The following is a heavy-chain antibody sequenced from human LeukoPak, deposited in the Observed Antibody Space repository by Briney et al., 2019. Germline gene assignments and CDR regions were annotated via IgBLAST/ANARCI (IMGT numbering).Heavy chain of an antibody. CDR3: ARSPYYCGGDCYSEYYYYGMDV. CDR2: IWYDGSNK. J-gene: IGHJ6*02. CDR1: GFTFSSYG. Sequence: RGSLRLSCAASGFTFSSYGMHWVRQAPGKGLEWVAVIWYDGSNKYYADSVKGRFTISRDNSKNTLYLQMNSLRAEDTAVYYCARSPYYCGGDCYSEYYYYGMDVWGQGTTVTVSS. V-gene: IGHV3-33*01. D-gene: IGHD2-21*02.